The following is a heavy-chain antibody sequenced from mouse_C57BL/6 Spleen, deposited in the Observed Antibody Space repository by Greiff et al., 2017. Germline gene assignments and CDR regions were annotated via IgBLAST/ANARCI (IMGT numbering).Heavy chain of an antibody. CDR2: IDPSDSYT. CDR1: GYTFTSYW. V-gene: IGHV1-69*01. Sequence: QVQLKQSGAELVMPGASVKLSCKASGYTFTSYWMHWVKQRPGQGLEWIGEIDPSDSYTNYNQKFKGKSTLTVDKSSSTAYMQLSSLTSEDSAVYYCARSGSNYLDYWGQGTTLTVSS. CDR3: ARSGSNYLDY. J-gene: IGHJ2*01. D-gene: IGHD3-1*01.